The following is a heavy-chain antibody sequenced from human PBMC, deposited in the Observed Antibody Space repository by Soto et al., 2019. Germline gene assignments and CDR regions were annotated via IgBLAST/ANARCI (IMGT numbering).Heavy chain of an antibody. Sequence: EVQLVESGGGLVQPGGSLRLSCAASGFTFRNYWMYWVRQAPGQGLEWVSRINSDGSVSSYADSVKGRLTISRDNVKNTLYLLMDSLSAEDTAVYYCARGDCVGGSCYSLARSFYYCMDAWGKGPTVNVFS. J-gene: IGHJ6*03. V-gene: IGHV3-74*02. CDR3: ARGDCVGGSCYSLARSFYYCMDA. CDR1: GFTFRNYW. D-gene: IGHD2-15*01. CDR2: INSDGSVS.